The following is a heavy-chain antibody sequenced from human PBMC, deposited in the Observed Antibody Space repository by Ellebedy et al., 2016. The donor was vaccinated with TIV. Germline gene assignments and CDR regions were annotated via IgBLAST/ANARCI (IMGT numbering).Heavy chain of an antibody. Sequence: ASVKVSCKAFGYTFTSYYIHWVRQAPGQGLEWMGMISPSNGGINYSQKFLGRVTMTRDTSTSTGYMELSSLKSEDTAVYYCARESPGATSGFDYWGRGTLVTVSS. D-gene: IGHD1-26*01. CDR1: GYTFTSYY. V-gene: IGHV1-46*01. CDR2: ISPSNGGI. CDR3: ARESPGATSGFDY. J-gene: IGHJ4*02.